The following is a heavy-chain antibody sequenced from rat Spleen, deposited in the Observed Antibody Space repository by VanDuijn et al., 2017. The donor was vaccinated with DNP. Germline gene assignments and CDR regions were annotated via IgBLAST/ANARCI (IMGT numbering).Heavy chain of an antibody. D-gene: IGHD5-1*01. V-gene: IGHV3-3*01. CDR2: INSAGST. CDR3: AIQLGVFDY. CDR1: GYSISSNFR. J-gene: IGHJ2*01. Sequence: EVQLQESGPGLVKPSQSLSLTCSVTGYSISSNFRWTWIRKFPGNTLEWMGYINSAGSTDYSPSLKSRISITRDTSKNQFFLQINSVTFEETAHYYCAIQLGVFDYWGQGVMGTVSS.